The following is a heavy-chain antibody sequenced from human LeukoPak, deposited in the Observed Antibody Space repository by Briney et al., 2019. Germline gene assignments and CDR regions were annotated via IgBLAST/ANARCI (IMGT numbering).Heavy chain of an antibody. V-gene: IGHV4-34*01. D-gene: IGHD2-21*02. CDR1: GGSFSGYY. Sequence: SETLSLTCAVYGGSFSGYYWSWIRQPPGKGLEWIGEINHSGSTNYNPSLKSRVTISVDTSKNQFSLKLSSVTAADTAVYYCARVNVVVTAIDYWGQGTLVTVSS. J-gene: IGHJ4*02. CDR3: ARVNVVVTAIDY. CDR2: INHSGST.